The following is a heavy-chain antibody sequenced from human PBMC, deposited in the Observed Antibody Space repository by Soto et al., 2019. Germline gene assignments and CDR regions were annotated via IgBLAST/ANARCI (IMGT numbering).Heavy chain of an antibody. Sequence: QVQLMQSGAEVRKPGASVRLSCETSGYNFNQYYIHWVRQAPGQGLVWMGIINLRAATTEYAHKFRGRVTVTGDTSTSTAYMELRSLRSEDTAIYFCARGPDDSDVPRWDYWGQGTLVTVSS. CDR3: ARGPDDSDVPRWDY. CDR2: INLRAATT. J-gene: IGHJ4*02. CDR1: GYNFNQYY. D-gene: IGHD4-17*01. V-gene: IGHV1-46*02.